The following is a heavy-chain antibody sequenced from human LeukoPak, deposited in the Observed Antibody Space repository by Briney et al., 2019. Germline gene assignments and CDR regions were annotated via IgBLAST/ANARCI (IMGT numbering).Heavy chain of an antibody. V-gene: IGHV1-69*13. J-gene: IGHJ4*02. D-gene: IGHD3-3*01. CDR1: GGTFGSYA. CDR3: ARANYDFWSGYYRTPYFDY. Sequence: ASVKVSCKASGGTFGSYAISWVRQAPGQGLEWMGGIIPIFGTANYAQKFQGRVTITADESTSTAYMELSSLRSEDTAVYYCARANYDFWSGYYRTPYFDYWGQGTLVTVSS. CDR2: IIPIFGTA.